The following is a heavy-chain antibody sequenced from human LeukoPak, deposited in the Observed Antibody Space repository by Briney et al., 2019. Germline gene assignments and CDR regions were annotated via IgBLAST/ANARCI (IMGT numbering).Heavy chain of an antibody. J-gene: IGHJ3*02. D-gene: IGHD6-19*01. CDR1: GFTFSSYS. CDR2: ISSSSSYI. CDR3: ARGGIAVAAHDAFDI. Sequence: KAGGSLRLSCAASGFTFSSYSMNWVRQAPGKGLEWVSSISSSSSYIYYADSVKGRFTISRDNAKNSLYLQMNSLRAEDTAVYYCARGGIAVAAHDAFDIWGQGTMVTVSS. V-gene: IGHV3-21*01.